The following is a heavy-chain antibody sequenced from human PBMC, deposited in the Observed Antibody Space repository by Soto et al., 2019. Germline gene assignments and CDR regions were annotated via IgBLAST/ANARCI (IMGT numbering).Heavy chain of an antibody. Sequence: QVQLVQSGAEVKKPGASVKVSCRASVYTFTHYGITWVRQAPGQGLEWLGWINPDNGGKHTVQRLHYRLTLTKDRSTTTAYMELSSMIYDDTAVYYCANELDAGGRYWYFDIWGRGTLVTVSS. D-gene: IGHD2-15*01. V-gene: IGHV1-18*01. J-gene: IGHJ2*01. CDR1: VYTFTHYG. CDR3: ANELDAGGRYWYFDI. CDR2: INPDNGGK.